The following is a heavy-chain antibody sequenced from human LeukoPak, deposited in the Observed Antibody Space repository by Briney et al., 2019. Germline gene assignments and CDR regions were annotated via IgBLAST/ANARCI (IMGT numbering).Heavy chain of an antibody. J-gene: IGHJ4*02. CDR2: ISHSGST. CDR1: GGSFSGYY. CDR3: ARAPRRPAPFDY. V-gene: IGHV4-34*01. Sequence: SETLSLTCAVYGGSFSGYYWSWIRQPPGKGLEWIGEISHSGSTNYNPSLKSRVTISVDTSKNQFSLKLSSVTAADTAVYYCARAPRRPAPFDYWGQGTLVTVSS.